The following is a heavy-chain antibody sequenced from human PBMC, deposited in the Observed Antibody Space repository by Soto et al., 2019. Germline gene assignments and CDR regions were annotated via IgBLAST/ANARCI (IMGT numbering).Heavy chain of an antibody. CDR1: GGSITTSSYY. CDR2: VYYRGNT. D-gene: IGHD6-13*01. Sequence: LLQESGPGLVKPSETLSLTCTVSGGSITTSSYYWVWIRQPPGKRLEWIGSVYYRGNTYYNPSIKRRVTTSVDPSKNQFPLKLSSVTAADTPLYSCARHKDTSSRYRLPDYGGQGTLVTVSS. CDR3: ARHKDTSSRYRLPDY. J-gene: IGHJ4*02. V-gene: IGHV4-39*01.